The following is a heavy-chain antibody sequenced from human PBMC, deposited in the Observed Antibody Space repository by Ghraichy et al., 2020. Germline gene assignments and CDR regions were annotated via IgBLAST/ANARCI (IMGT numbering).Heavy chain of an antibody. CDR3: ATWVYFGPTDI. CDR1: GFNSNIYW. Sequence: GGSLRLSCAASGFNSNIYWMTWVRQAPGKGLEWVANIKGDGSDKYYVDSVKGRFTISRDNAKKSLYLQMNSLRVEDTAVYYCATWVYFGPTDIWGQGTMVSVSS. D-gene: IGHD3-10*01. V-gene: IGHV3-7*01. J-gene: IGHJ3*02. CDR2: IKGDGSDK.